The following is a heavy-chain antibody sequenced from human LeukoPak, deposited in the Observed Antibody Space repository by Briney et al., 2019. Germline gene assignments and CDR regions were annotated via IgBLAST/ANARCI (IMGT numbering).Heavy chain of an antibody. D-gene: IGHD4-11*01. J-gene: IGHJ2*01. V-gene: IGHV6-1*01. CDR2: TYYRSKWYN. CDR1: GDSVSSNSAA. Sequence: SQTLSLTCAISGDSVSSNSAALSWIRQSPSRGLEWLGRTYYRSKWYNDYAVSVKSRITINPDTSKNQFSLQLNSVTPEDTAVYYCARGNTQGPRWYFDLWGRGTLVTVSS. CDR3: ARGNTQGPRWYFDL.